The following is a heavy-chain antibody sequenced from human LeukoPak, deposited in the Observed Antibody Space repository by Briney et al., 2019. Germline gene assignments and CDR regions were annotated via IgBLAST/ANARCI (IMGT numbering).Heavy chain of an antibody. V-gene: IGHV4-59*08. J-gene: IGHJ4*02. CDR2: IYYSGST. CDR3: ARSRASMVRGFRFDY. CDR1: GGSTSSYY. D-gene: IGHD3-10*01. Sequence: SETLSLTCTVSGGSTSSYYWSWIRQPPGKGLEWIGYIYYSGSTNYNPSLKSRVTISVDTSKNQFSLKLSSVTAADTAVYYCARSRASMVRGFRFDYWGQGTLVTVSS.